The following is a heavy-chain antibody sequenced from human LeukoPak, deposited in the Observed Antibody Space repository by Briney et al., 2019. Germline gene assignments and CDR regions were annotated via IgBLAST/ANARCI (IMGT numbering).Heavy chain of an antibody. J-gene: IGHJ3*02. CDR3: ARGYNWNDRAAFDI. CDR1: GGSISGSNYY. CDR2: IYHSGST. D-gene: IGHD1-20*01. Sequence: SETLSLTCTVSGGSISGSNYYWGWIRQPPVNGLEWIGSIYHSGSTNYNPSLKSRVTISVDKSKNQFSLKLSSVTAADTAVYYCARGYNWNDRAAFDIWGQGTMVTVSS. V-gene: IGHV4-39*07.